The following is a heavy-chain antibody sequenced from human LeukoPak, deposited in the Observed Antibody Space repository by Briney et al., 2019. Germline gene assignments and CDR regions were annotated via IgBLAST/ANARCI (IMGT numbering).Heavy chain of an antibody. D-gene: IGHD3-16*02. CDR3: ATDQMITFGGVIED. J-gene: IGHJ4*02. Sequence: GASVKVSCKASGYTFTDYYMQWVQQAPGKGLEWMGRVDPEDGETIYAEKFQGRITITADTSTDTAYMELSSLRSEDTAVYYCATDQMITFGGVIEDWGQGTLVTVSS. V-gene: IGHV1-69-2*01. CDR1: GYTFTDYY. CDR2: VDPEDGET.